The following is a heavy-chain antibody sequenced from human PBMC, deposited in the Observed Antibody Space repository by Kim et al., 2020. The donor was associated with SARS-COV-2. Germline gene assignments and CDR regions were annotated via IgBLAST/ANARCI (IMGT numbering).Heavy chain of an antibody. Sequence: SVKVSCKASGGTFSSYAISWVRQAPGQGLEWMGGIIPIFGTANYAQKFQGRVTITADESTSTAYMELSSLRSEDTAVYYCARDRGYCSSTSCYEGHGYYYYGMDVWGQGTTVIVSS. J-gene: IGHJ6*02. CDR3: ARDRGYCSSTSCYEGHGYYYYGMDV. CDR2: IIPIFGTA. V-gene: IGHV1-69*13. D-gene: IGHD2-2*01. CDR1: GGTFSSYA.